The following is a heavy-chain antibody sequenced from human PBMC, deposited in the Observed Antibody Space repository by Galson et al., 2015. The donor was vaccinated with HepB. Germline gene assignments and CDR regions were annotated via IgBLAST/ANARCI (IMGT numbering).Heavy chain of an antibody. D-gene: IGHD1-1*01. CDR3: AKGRDNWNDAAFDI. CDR2: ISGNGGST. J-gene: IGHJ3*02. CDR1: GFTFSRFA. Sequence: SLRLSCAASGFTFSRFALTWVRQAPGKGLEWVSTISGNGGSTFYADSVKGRFTISRDNSKSTLYLQMNSLRAEDTAVYYCAKGRDNWNDAAFDIWGQGTMITVSS. V-gene: IGHV3-23*01.